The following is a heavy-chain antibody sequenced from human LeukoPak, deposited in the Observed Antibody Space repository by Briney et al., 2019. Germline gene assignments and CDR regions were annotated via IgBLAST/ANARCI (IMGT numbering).Heavy chain of an antibody. CDR3: ARARPIGLAAAAYLDYYGMDV. Sequence: PGRSLRLSCAASGFTFSSYAMHWVRQAPGKGLEWVAVISYDGSNKYYADSVKGRFTISRDNSKNTLYLQMNSLRAEDTAVYYCARARPIGLAAAAYLDYYGMDVWGQGTTVTVSS. V-gene: IGHV3-30-3*01. CDR2: ISYDGSNK. CDR1: GFTFSSYA. J-gene: IGHJ6*02. D-gene: IGHD6-13*01.